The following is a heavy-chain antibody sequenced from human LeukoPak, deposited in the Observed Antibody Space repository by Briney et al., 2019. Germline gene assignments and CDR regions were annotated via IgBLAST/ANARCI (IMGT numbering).Heavy chain of an antibody. Sequence: GGSLRLSCAASGFTFSSYEMNWVRQAPGKGLEWVSYISSSGSTIYYADSVKGRFTISRDNSKNTLYLQMNSLRAEDTAVYYCANTWGYSYGFFYDYWGQGTLVTVSS. D-gene: IGHD5-18*01. CDR1: GFTFSSYE. V-gene: IGHV3-48*03. CDR2: ISSSGSTI. J-gene: IGHJ4*02. CDR3: ANTWGYSYGFFYDY.